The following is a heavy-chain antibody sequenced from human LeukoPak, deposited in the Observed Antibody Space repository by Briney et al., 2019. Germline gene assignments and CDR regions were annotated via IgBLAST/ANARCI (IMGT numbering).Heavy chain of an antibody. CDR3: ARDGGIAAAGHAFDI. J-gene: IGHJ3*02. CDR1: GYTFTSYG. V-gene: IGHV1-18*01. CDR2: ISAYNGNT. Sequence: ASVKVSCKASGYTFTSYGISWVRQAPGQGLEWMGWISAYNGNTNYAQRLQGRVTMTTDTSTSTAYMELRSLRSGDTAVYYCARDGGIAAAGHAFDIWGQGTMVTVSS. D-gene: IGHD6-13*01.